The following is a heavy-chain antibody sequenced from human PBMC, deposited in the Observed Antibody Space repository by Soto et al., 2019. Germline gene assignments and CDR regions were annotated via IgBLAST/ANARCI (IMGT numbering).Heavy chain of an antibody. V-gene: IGHV4-39*01. CDR3: ARRGSGHTFDY. D-gene: IGHD3-10*01. CDR2: LYSGST. J-gene: IGHJ4*02. Sequence: SETLSLTCGVTGASISTGGFHWGWIRQPPGQGLEWIGRLYSGSTYYNPSLKSRVTISADTSKNEFSLRLTSVTAADTAVYYCARRGSGHTFDYWGQGTLVTVSS. CDR1: GASISTGGFH.